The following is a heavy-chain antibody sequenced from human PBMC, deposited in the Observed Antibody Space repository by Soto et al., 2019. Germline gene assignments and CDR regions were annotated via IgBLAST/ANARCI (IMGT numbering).Heavy chain of an antibody. J-gene: IGHJ5*02. CDR2: IYYSGST. V-gene: IGHV4-30-4*01. D-gene: IGHD2-21*02. CDR3: ARRVTGGGERFDP. Sequence: SETLSLTCTVSGGSISSDTDYWTWIRQTPGMGLEWIGYIYYSGSTNYNPSLNSRVAISVDTSRNQFSLRLNSVTVADTAVYYGARRVTGGGERFDPRGQGSLVTVS. CDR1: GGSISSDTDY.